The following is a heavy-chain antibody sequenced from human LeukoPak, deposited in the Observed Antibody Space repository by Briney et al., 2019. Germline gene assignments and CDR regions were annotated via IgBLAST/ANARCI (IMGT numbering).Heavy chain of an antibody. CDR3: ARLAPYYYDSSGYYHNDDY. CDR1: GFTFSSYW. D-gene: IGHD3-22*01. V-gene: IGHV3-74*01. Sequence: GGSLRLSCTASGFTFSSYWMHWVRQAPGKGLVWVSRINSDGSTTSFADSVKGRFTISRDNAKNTLFLQMNSLRAEDTAMYYCARLAPYYYDSSGYYHNDDYWGQGTLVTVSS. CDR2: INSDGSTT. J-gene: IGHJ4*02.